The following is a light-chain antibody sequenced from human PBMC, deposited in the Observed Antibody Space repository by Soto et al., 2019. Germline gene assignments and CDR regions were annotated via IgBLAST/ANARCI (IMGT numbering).Light chain of an antibody. V-gene: IGKV3-20*01. Sequence: ESVLTQSPGTLSLSPGERATLSCRGSQNIKSNYLAWYRQNPGQAPRLLIYGASNRAAGVPDRFSGSGSGTDFTLTITRLEPEDSAVYYCQQYGTSLRGTFGQGTKVEIK. CDR2: GAS. CDR1: QNIKSNY. J-gene: IGKJ1*01. CDR3: QQYGTSLRGT.